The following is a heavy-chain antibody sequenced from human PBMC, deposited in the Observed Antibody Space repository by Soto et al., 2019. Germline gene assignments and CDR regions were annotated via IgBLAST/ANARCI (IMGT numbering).Heavy chain of an antibody. CDR3: AGDHGYSYGPQESP. J-gene: IGHJ5*02. D-gene: IGHD5-18*01. CDR2: IIPIFGTA. V-gene: IGHV1-69*13. CDR1: GGTFSSYA. Sequence: GASVKVSCKASGGTFSSYAISWVRQAPGQGLEWMGGIIPIFGTANYAQKFQGRVTITADESTSTAYMELSSLRSEDTAVYYCAGDHGYSYGPQESPWGQGTLVTVSS.